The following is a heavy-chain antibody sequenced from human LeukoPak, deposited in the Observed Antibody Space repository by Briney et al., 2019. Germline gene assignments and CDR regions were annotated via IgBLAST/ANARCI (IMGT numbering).Heavy chain of an antibody. V-gene: IGHV3-23*01. CDR1: GFTFSSYS. Sequence: GGSLRLSCAASGFTFSSYSMNWVRQAPGKGLEWVSAISGSGGSTYYAYPVKGRFTISRANSKNTLYLQMNSLRAEDTAVYYCAKDSSSWSYFDYWGQGTLVTVSS. J-gene: IGHJ4*02. D-gene: IGHD2-2*01. CDR2: ISGSGGST. CDR3: AKDSSSWSYFDY.